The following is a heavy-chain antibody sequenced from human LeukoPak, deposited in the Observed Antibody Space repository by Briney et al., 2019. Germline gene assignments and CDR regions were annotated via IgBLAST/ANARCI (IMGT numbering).Heavy chain of an antibody. Sequence: GGSLRLSCAASGFTFSSYWMSWVRQAPGKGLEWVSAISGSGGSTYYADSVKGRFTISRDNSKNTLYLQMNSLRAEDTAVYYCAKSRLRYFDWLFPFDYWGQGTLVTVSS. J-gene: IGHJ4*02. CDR3: AKSRLRYFDWLFPFDY. V-gene: IGHV3-23*01. CDR2: ISGSGGST. D-gene: IGHD3-9*01. CDR1: GFTFSSYW.